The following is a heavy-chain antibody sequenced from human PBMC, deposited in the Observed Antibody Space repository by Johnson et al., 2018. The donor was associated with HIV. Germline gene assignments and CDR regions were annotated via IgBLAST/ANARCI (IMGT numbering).Heavy chain of an antibody. V-gene: IGHV3-53*01. D-gene: IGHD3-16*01. J-gene: IGHJ3*02. CDR2: IYSGGST. CDR3: AREFGDLRAFDI. CDR1: GFTVSSNY. Sequence: VQLVESGGGLIQPGGSLRLSCAASGFTVSSNYMSWVRQAPGKGLEWVSVIYSGGSTYYADSVKGRVTISRDNSKKQLYLQMNSLRAEDTAVYYCAREFGDLRAFDIWGQGTMVTVSS.